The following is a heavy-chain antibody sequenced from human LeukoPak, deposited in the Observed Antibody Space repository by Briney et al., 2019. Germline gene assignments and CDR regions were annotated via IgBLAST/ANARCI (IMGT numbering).Heavy chain of an antibody. CDR2: INHSGSN. CDR3: AREPYGDQTPHFDY. CDR1: GGSFSGYY. Sequence: SETLSLTCAVYGGSFSGYYWSWIRQPPGKGLEWIGDINHSGSNNYNPSLKSRVTMSVDTSKNQFSLKLSSVTAADTAVYYCAREPYGDQTPHFDYWGQGTLVTVSS. V-gene: IGHV4-34*01. D-gene: IGHD4-17*01. J-gene: IGHJ4*02.